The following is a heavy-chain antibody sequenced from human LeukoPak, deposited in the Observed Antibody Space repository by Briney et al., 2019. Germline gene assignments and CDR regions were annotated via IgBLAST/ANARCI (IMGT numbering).Heavy chain of an antibody. CDR1: GFTFSSYW. D-gene: IGHD2-2*01. V-gene: IGHV3-23*01. J-gene: IGHJ5*02. CDR3: AKDSGPAALYNWFDP. CDR2: ISGSGGST. Sequence: GGSLRLSCAASGFTFSSYWMSWVRQAPGKGLEWVSAISGSGGSTYYADSVKGRFTISRDNSKNTLYLQMNSLRAEDTAVYYCAKDSGPAALYNWFDPWGQGTLVTVSS.